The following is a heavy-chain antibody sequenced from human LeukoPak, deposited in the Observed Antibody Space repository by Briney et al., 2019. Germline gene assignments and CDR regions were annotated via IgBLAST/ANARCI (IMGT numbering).Heavy chain of an antibody. CDR1: GDSISNYY. CDR3: ARVNITVAVGIFDY. CDR2: IYYSWST. Sequence: SETLSLTCTVSGDSISNYYWSWIRQPPGKGLEWIGYIYYSWSTSYNPFLTSRVTISLDTSKNQFSLKLSSVTAADTAVYYCARVNITVAVGIFDYWGQGTLVTVSS. D-gene: IGHD6-19*01. J-gene: IGHJ4*02. V-gene: IGHV4-59*01.